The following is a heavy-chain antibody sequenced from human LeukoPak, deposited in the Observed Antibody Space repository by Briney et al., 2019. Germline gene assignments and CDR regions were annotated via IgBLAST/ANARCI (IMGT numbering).Heavy chain of an antibody. Sequence: GGSLRLSCVASGFTFSTYPMTWVRQAPGKGLEWVSSLSDVGSSYIYYADSVKGRFTISRDNAKNSLYLQMNSLRAEDTAVYYCARGPGIAAAGTHWFDPWGQGTLVTVSS. V-gene: IGHV3-21*01. CDR1: GFTFSTYP. CDR3: ARGPGIAAAGTHWFDP. CDR2: LSDVGSSYI. J-gene: IGHJ5*02. D-gene: IGHD6-13*01.